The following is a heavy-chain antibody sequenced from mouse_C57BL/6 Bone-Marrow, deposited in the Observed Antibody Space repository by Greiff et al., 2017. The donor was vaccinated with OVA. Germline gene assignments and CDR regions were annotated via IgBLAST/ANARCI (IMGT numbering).Heavy chain of an antibody. CDR2: IYPGSGNT. CDR1: GYSFTSYY. V-gene: IGHV1-66*01. J-gene: IGHJ3*01. CDR3: ARDDYDGAWFAY. Sequence: QVHVKQSGPELVKPGASVKISCKASGYSFTSYYIHWVKQRPGQGLEWIGWIYPGSGNTKYNEKFKGKATLTADTSSSTAYMQLSSLTSEDSAVDYGARDDYDGAWFAYWGQGTLVTVSA. D-gene: IGHD2-4*01.